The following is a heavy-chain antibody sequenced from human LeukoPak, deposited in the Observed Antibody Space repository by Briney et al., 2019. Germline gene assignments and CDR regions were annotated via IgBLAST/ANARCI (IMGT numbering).Heavy chain of an antibody. CDR3: ARGVGLGNY. J-gene: IGHJ4*02. Sequence: EASVKVSCKTSGYTFTDYDIAWVRRAPGQGLEWMGRVSPYNHNTYYAQTLQGRVTMTADTSTSTAYMELSSLRSEDTAVYYCARGVGLGNYWGQGTLVTVSS. CDR2: VSPYNHNT. D-gene: IGHD1-26*01. CDR1: GYTFTDYD. V-gene: IGHV1-18*01.